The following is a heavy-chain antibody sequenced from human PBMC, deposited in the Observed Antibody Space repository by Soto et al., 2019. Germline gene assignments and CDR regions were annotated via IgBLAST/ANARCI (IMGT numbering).Heavy chain of an antibody. D-gene: IGHD3-10*01. Sequence: SETLSLTCIVSGASISGNYWSWIGRPAGKGLEGIGRIYSSGSTSYNPSLKSRVIMAEDTSKNQFSLELSSVTGADTAVYYCTRGPGSYNWFDLWGQGTLVTVS. J-gene: IGHJ5*02. CDR2: IYSSGST. CDR3: TRGPGSYNWFDL. V-gene: IGHV4-4*07. CDR1: GASISGNY.